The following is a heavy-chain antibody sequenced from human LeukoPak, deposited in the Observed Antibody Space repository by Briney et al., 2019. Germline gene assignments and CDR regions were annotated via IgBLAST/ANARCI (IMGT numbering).Heavy chain of an antibody. Sequence: GASVTVSFKASGYTFTGYYMHWVRQAPGQGLEWMGWINPNSGGTNHAQKFQGRVTMTRDTSISTAYMELSRLRSDDTAVYYCARGSTVSPHLWGQGTMVTVSS. V-gene: IGHV1-2*02. J-gene: IGHJ3*01. CDR3: ARGSTVSPHL. D-gene: IGHD4-17*01. CDR1: GYTFTGYY. CDR2: INPNSGGT.